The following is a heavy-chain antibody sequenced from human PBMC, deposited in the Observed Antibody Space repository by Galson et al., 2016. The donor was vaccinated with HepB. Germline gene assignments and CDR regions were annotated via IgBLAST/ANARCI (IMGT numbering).Heavy chain of an antibody. Sequence: SLRLSCAASGFTFSKYGMHWVRQAPGRGLAWVAGIWYDGSSKNYADSVKGRFIIFRDNSRNTLYLEMNSLRAEDTAVYYCARDAQQLLRGYYYGMDVWGQGTTVTVSS. CDR2: IWYDGSSK. J-gene: IGHJ6*01. CDR1: GFTFSKYG. CDR3: ARDAQQLLRGYYYGMDV. V-gene: IGHV3-33*01. D-gene: IGHD1-1*01.